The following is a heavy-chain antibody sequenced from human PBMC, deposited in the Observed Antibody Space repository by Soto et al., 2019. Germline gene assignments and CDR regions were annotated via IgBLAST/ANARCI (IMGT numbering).Heavy chain of an antibody. Sequence: SETLSLTCAVYGGSFSGYYWSWIRQPPGKGLEWIGEINHSGSTNYNPSLKSRVTISVDTSKNQFSLKLSSVTAADTAVYYCARGRGHYYGSGSHKLRKYYYYYYMDVWGKGTTVTVSS. CDR3: ARGRGHYYGSGSHKLRKYYYYYYMDV. J-gene: IGHJ6*03. V-gene: IGHV4-34*01. CDR1: GGSFSGYY. CDR2: INHSGST. D-gene: IGHD3-10*01.